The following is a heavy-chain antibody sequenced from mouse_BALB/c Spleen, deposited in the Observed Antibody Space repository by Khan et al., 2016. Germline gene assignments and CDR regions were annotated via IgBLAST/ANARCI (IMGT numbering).Heavy chain of an antibody. CDR1: GFNIKDTY. D-gene: IGHD2-4*01. CDR3: ARSYYDSWFVY. Sequence: VQLKQSGAELVKPGASVKLSCTASGFNIKDTYMHWMIQRPEQGLEWIGGIDPANDNTKYDPKFQGKATITADTSSNTAYLQLSSLTSEDTAVYYCARSYYDSWFVYWGQGTLVTVSA. J-gene: IGHJ3*01. V-gene: IGHV14-3*02. CDR2: IDPANDNT.